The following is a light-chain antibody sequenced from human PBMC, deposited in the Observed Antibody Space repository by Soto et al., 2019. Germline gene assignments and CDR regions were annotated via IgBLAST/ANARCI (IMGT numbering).Light chain of an antibody. CDR2: LAS. J-gene: IGKJ1*01. CDR3: MQSLQART. Sequence: DIVMTQSPLSLPVTPGEPASISCRSSQSLLHSDGYNYLDWYLQKPGQSPQVLIYLASNRASGVPHRFSGSGSGTDFTLKISRVEAEDVGVYYCMQSLQARTFGQGTKVEIK. CDR1: QSLLHSDGYNY. V-gene: IGKV2-28*01.